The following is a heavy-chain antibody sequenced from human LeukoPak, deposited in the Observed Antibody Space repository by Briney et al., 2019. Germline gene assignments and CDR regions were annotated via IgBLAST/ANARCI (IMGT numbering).Heavy chain of an antibody. Sequence: GSLKLSFVGSGFPFSSYHMNWVRPAPGKGLEWVSYISSSSSTIYYADSVKGRFTISRDNAKNSLYLQTNSLRAEDTAVYYCARAQYYSDSTGYYYLHYWGQGTLVTVSS. CDR2: ISSSSSTI. V-gene: IGHV3-48*01. CDR1: GFPFSSYH. J-gene: IGHJ4*02. CDR3: ARAQYYSDSTGYYYLHY. D-gene: IGHD3-22*01.